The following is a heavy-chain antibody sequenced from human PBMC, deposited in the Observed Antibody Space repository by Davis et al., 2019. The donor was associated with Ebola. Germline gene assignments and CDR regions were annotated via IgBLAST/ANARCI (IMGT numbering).Heavy chain of an antibody. CDR3: ARDSHSSGWYGVNWFDP. Sequence: PGGSLRLSCAASGFTFDDYAMHWVRHAPGKGLEWVSGISWNSGSIGYVDSVKGRFTISRDNAKNSLYLQMNSLRAEDTAVYYCARDSHSSGWYGVNWFDPWGQGTLVTVSS. CDR2: ISWNSGSI. D-gene: IGHD6-19*01. V-gene: IGHV3-9*01. J-gene: IGHJ5*02. CDR1: GFTFDDYA.